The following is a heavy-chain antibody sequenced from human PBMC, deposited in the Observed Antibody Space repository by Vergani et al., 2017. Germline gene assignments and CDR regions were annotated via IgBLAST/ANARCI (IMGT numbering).Heavy chain of an antibody. J-gene: IGHJ4*02. Sequence: EVQLLESGGGLLQPGGSLRLSCAASGFTFSSYAMSWVRQAPGKGLEWFSAISGSGGSTYYADSVKGRFTISRDNSKNTLYLQMNSLRAEDTAVYYCAKDSSRRVVHFDYWGQGTLVTVSS. CDR1: GFTFSSYA. V-gene: IGHV3-23*01. CDR3: AKDSSRRVVHFDY. CDR2: ISGSGGST. D-gene: IGHD6-13*01.